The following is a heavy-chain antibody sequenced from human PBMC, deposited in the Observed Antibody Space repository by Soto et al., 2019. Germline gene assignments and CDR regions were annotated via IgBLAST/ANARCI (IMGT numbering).Heavy chain of an antibody. V-gene: IGHV4-31*03. J-gene: IGHJ5*02. CDR1: GGSISSGGYY. CDR2: IYYSGST. D-gene: IGHD2-21*01. CDR3: ARAGMVVKRVNWFDP. Sequence: QVQLQESGPGLVKPSQTLSLTCTVSGGSISSGGYYWSWIRQHPGKGLEWIGYIYYSGSTYYNPSLTSRVTISVDTSKNQFSLKLSSVTAADTAVYYCARAGMVVKRVNWFDPWGQGTLVTVSS.